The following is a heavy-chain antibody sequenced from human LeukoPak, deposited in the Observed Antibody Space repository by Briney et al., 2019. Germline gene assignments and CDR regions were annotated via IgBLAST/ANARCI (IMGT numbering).Heavy chain of an antibody. J-gene: IGHJ4*02. CDR1: GYTFTDYY. CDR2: INPSAGST. Sequence: GASVKVSCKASGYTFTDYYMHWVRQAPGQGLEWMGIINPSAGSTSYAQKFQGRVTMTRDMSTSTVYMDLSSLRSEDTAVYYCARGSRAYGGFDYWGQGTLVTVSS. V-gene: IGHV1-46*01. D-gene: IGHD4-23*01. CDR3: ARGSRAYGGFDY.